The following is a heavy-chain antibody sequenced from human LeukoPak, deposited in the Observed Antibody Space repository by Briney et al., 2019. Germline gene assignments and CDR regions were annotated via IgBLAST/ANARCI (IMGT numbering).Heavy chain of an antibody. Sequence: VASVKVSCKASGGTFSSYAISWVRQAPGQGLEWMGGIIPIFGTPNYAQKFQGRVTITADESTSTAYMELSSLRSEDTAVYYCARGGYLGYCSSTSCYTHDNWFDPWGQGTLDTVSS. CDR2: IIPIFGTP. CDR1: GGTFSSYA. V-gene: IGHV1-69*13. J-gene: IGHJ5*02. D-gene: IGHD2-2*02. CDR3: ARGGYLGYCSSTSCYTHDNWFDP.